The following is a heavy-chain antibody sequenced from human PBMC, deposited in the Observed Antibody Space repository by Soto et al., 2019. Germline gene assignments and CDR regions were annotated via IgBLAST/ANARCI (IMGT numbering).Heavy chain of an antibody. Sequence: SETLSLTCAVYGGSFSGYYWSWIRQPPGKGLEWIGEINHSGSTNYNPSLKSRVTISVDTSKNQFSLKLSSVTAAATAVYYCAASCVGCGGFNYYGMDVWGQGTTVTVSS. J-gene: IGHJ6*02. V-gene: IGHV4-34*09. D-gene: IGHD2-21*01. CDR2: INHSGST. CDR1: GGSFSGYY. CDR3: AASCVGCGGFNYYGMDV.